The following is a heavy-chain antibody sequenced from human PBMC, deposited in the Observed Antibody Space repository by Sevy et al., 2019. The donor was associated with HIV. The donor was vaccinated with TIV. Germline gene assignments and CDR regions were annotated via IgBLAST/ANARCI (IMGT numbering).Heavy chain of an antibody. CDR2: IYSSGSS. Sequence: SETLSLTCTVSGGSISSYYWSWIRQPAGKGLEWIGRIYSSGSSSYNPSLKSRVTMSVDTSRNQFAMNLSSVTAADTAVYYCARERTDSSSDYWGQGTLVTVSS. CDR3: ARERTDSSSDY. CDR1: GGSISSYY. V-gene: IGHV4-4*07. D-gene: IGHD6-13*01. J-gene: IGHJ4*02.